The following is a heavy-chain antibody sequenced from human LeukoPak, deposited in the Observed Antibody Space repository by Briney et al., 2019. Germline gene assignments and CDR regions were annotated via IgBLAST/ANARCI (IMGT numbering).Heavy chain of an antibody. CDR3: AKGGSASHNWFDP. V-gene: IGHV3-30*02. CDR1: GFTFSDYG. Sequence: GGSLRLSCAASGFTFSDYGMHWVRQAPGKGLEWVAFILNDGSNEYYPDSVKGRFTISRVNSRNTLYLQMNSLRAADTAVYYCAKGGSASHNWFDPWGQGTLVTVSS. D-gene: IGHD2-2*01. CDR2: ILNDGSNE. J-gene: IGHJ5*02.